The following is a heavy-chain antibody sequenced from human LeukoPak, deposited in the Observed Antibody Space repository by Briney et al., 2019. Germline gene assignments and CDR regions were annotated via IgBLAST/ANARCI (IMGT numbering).Heavy chain of an antibody. CDR2: ISSNGGST. CDR3: ARDGTYSPADY. V-gene: IGHV3-64*01. Sequence: GGSLRLSCAASGSTFSSYAMHWVRQAPGKGLEYVSAISSNGGSTYYANSVKGRFTISRDNSKNTLYLQMGSLRAEDMAVYYCARDGTYSPADYWGQGTLVTVSS. J-gene: IGHJ4*02. CDR1: GSTFSSYA. D-gene: IGHD2-15*01.